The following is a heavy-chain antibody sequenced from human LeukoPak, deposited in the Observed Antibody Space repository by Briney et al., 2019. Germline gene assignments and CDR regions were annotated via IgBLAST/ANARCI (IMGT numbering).Heavy chain of an antibody. J-gene: IGHJ3*01. V-gene: IGHV3-23*01. CDR3: VGNRIVVVPPPIGEVFDF. Sequence: GGSLRLSCAASGFTFSSYAMNWVRQAPGKGLDWVSAISSGSTVTYYANSVKGRFTISRDNSKNTLYLQMNSLRAEDTAIYYCVGNRIVVVPPPIGEVFDFWGQGTMVTVSS. CDR1: GFTFSSYA. D-gene: IGHD2-2*01. CDR2: ISSGSTVT.